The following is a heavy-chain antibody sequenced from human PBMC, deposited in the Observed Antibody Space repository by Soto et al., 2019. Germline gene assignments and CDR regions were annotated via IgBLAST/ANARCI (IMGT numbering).Heavy chain of an antibody. CDR3: ARGGEGDSSSWFSLGYFDL. D-gene: IGHD6-13*01. CDR1: GFTFSSYD. CDR2: IGTAGDT. V-gene: IGHV3-13*01. Sequence: EVQLVESGGGLVQPGGSLRLSCAASGFTFSSYDMHWVRQATGKGLEWVSAIGTAGDTYYPGSVKGRFTISRENAKNSLYLQMNSLRAGDTAVYYCARGGEGDSSSWFSLGYFDLWGRGTLVTVSS. J-gene: IGHJ2*01.